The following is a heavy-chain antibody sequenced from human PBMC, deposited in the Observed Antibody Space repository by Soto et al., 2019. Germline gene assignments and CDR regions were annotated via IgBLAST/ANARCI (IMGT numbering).Heavy chain of an antibody. Sequence: EVQLVESGGGLVQPGGSLRLSCAASGFTFSSYAMHWVRQAPGKGLEYVSVINSNGGSTYYANSVKGRFTISRDNSKNPLYLQMGSLRAEDMAVYYCARTSGYAFDYWGRGTLVTVSS. CDR2: INSNGGST. J-gene: IGHJ4*02. D-gene: IGHD5-12*01. V-gene: IGHV3-64*01. CDR1: GFTFSSYA. CDR3: ARTSGYAFDY.